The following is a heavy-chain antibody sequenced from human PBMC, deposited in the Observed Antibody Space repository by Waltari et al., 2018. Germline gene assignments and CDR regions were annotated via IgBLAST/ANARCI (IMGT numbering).Heavy chain of an antibody. CDR1: GVIFSRQD. J-gene: IGHJ4*02. V-gene: IGHV3-30*02. Sequence: QVQLVESGGGVVLPGGALRLSCKASGVIFSRQDMNWVRQAPGMGLEWLSLICFDGGQKFYADTVKGRFTVSRDNSRDTLYLHMESLRSGDTATYFCATQASISSPSFWGRGTLVTVSS. CDR2: ICFDGGQK. CDR3: ATQASISSPSF. D-gene: IGHD3-16*02.